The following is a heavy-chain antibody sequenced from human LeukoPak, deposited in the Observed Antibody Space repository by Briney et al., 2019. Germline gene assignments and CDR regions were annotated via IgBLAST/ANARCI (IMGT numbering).Heavy chain of an antibody. V-gene: IGHV3-23*01. D-gene: IGHD4-11*01. CDR3: AKDFILGVTTGPNWFDP. CDR1: GCTFSSYA. J-gene: IGHJ5*02. CDR2: ISGGGGSR. Sequence: GGSLRLSCAASGCTFSSYAMSWVRQAPGKGVEWVSAISGGGGSRYYADSVKGGFTISRDNSKNTLYLQMNSLRAEDTAVYYCAKDFILGVTTGPNWFDPWGQGTLVTVSS.